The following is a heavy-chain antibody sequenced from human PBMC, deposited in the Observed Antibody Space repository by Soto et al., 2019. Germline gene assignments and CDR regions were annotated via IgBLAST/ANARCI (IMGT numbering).Heavy chain of an antibody. CDR2: VSGGSGTT. Sequence: GGSLRLSCAASGFIFANYGVTWVRQAPGKGLEWVSGVSGGSGTTHYADSVKGRFTITGDNSKNTVYLQMNSLRVEDTAVYYCAKWNGYGDYWGQGTLVTVSS. CDR1: GFIFANYG. J-gene: IGHJ4*02. D-gene: IGHD1-1*01. V-gene: IGHV3-23*01. CDR3: AKWNGYGDY.